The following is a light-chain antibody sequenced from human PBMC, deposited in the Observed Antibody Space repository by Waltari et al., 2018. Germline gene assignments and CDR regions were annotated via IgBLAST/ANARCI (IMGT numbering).Light chain of an antibody. CDR1: QSLVHSDGTTY. Sequence: VVMTQSPLSLSVTLGQPASISCRSSQSLVHSDGTTYLNWFQQRPGQSPRRLFYKVSNRDPGVPDRFSGSGSGTDFTLKISRVEAEDVGVYYCMQGTHWPAFTFGGGTKVEIK. CDR2: KVS. J-gene: IGKJ4*01. CDR3: MQGTHWPAFT. V-gene: IGKV2-30*02.